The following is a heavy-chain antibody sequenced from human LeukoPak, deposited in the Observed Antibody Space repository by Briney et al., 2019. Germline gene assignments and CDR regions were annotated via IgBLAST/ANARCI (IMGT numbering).Heavy chain of an antibody. CDR2: IYHTGST. J-gene: IGHJ5*02. V-gene: IGHV4-38-2*02. CDR3: ARGVTMIGRLRFDP. CDR1: GYSISSGYY. Sequence: SETLSLTCTVSGYSISSGYYGGWIRQPPGKGLEWIGSIYHTGSTYYNPSLKSRVTISVDMSKNQFSLTLSSVTAADTAMYYCARGVTMIGRLRFDPWGQGTLVTVSS. D-gene: IGHD3-22*01.